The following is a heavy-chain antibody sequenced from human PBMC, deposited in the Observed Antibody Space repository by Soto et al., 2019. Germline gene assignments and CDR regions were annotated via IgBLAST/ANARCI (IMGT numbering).Heavy chain of an antibody. CDR3: TKSDGCGGGACYTGTYYYFDV. V-gene: IGHV3-23*01. CDR2: ISESGHHT. J-gene: IGHJ2*01. Sequence: PGGSLRLSCAASGFPSSTYALNWVRQAPGKGPEWVSTISESGHHTHYADSVKGRFTISRDKSKSTLSLQMNSLRVDDTAIYYCTKSDGCGGGACYTGTYYYFDVWGRGTLVT. D-gene: IGHD3-16*02. CDR1: GFPSSTYA.